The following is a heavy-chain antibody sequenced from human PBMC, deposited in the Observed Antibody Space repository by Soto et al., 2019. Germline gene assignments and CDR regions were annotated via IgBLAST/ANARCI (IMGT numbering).Heavy chain of an antibody. V-gene: IGHV4-59*01. CDR1: GGSISSYY. J-gene: IGHJ4*02. D-gene: IGHD3-10*01. CDR2: IYYSGST. Sequence: NPSETLSLTCTVSGGSISSYYWSWIRQPPGKGLEWIGYIYYSGSTNYNPSLKSRVTISVDTSKNQFSLKLSSVTAADTAVYYCAREGGHYYGSGSYYDYWGQGTLVTVSS. CDR3: AREGGHYYGSGSYYDY.